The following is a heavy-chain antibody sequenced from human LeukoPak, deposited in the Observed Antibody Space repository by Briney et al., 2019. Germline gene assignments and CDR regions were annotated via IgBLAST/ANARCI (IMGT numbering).Heavy chain of an antibody. CDR3: ARGPYDF. V-gene: IGHV3-48*03. CDR1: GFTFNSYE. J-gene: IGHJ4*02. Sequence: GGSLRLSCAASGFTFNSYEMSWVRQAPGRGLEWVSYISSSGNTIYYADSVRGRFTISRDNAQNSLYLQMNSLRVEDTAVYFCARGPYDFWGQGTLVTVSS. CDR2: ISSSGNTI.